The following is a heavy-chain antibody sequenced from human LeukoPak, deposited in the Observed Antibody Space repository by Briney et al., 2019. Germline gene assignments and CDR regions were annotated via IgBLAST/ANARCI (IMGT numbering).Heavy chain of an antibody. CDR3: ARAYYYYYGMDV. CDR1: GFTFSSYW. Sequence: GGSLRLSCAASGFTFSSYWMHWVRQAPGKGLVWVSRINSDGSSTSYADSVKGRFTISRDNAKNTLYLQMNSLRAEDTAVYYCARAYYYYYGMDVWGQGTTVTVSS. V-gene: IGHV3-74*01. J-gene: IGHJ6*02. CDR2: INSDGSST.